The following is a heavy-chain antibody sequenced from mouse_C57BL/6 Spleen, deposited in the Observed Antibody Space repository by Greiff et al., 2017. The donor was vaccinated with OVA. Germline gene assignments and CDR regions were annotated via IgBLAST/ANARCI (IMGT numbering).Heavy chain of an antibody. CDR3: TRDYSNYVGHDY. CDR2: IDPETGGP. D-gene: IGHD2-5*01. J-gene: IGHJ2*01. Sequence: QVQLKESGAELVRPGASVTLSCKASGYTFTDYEMHWVKQTPVHGLEWIGAIDPETGGPAYNQKFKGKAILTADKSSSTAYMELRSLTSEDSAGYYCTRDYSNYVGHDYWGQGTTLTVSS. V-gene: IGHV1-15*01. CDR1: GYTFTDYE.